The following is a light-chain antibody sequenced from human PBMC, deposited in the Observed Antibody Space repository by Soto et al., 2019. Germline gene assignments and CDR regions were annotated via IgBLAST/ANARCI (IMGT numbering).Light chain of an antibody. Sequence: EIVMTQSPATLSVSPGERATLSCRASQSVSSNLAWYQQKPGQAPRLLIYAASTRATGIPARFSGSGSGTEFTLTIRSLQSEDFAVYYCQQYNNWLWTFGQGTKVEIK. CDR2: AAS. CDR1: QSVSSN. V-gene: IGKV3-15*01. CDR3: QQYNNWLWT. J-gene: IGKJ1*01.